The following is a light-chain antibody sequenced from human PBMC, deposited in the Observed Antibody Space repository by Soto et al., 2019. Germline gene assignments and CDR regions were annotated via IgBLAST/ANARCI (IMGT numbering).Light chain of an antibody. J-gene: IGLJ2*01. V-gene: IGLV2-11*01. CDR2: DVS. Sequence: QSVLTQPRSVSGSPGQSVTISCIGTSSDVGGYNYVSWYQQHPGKAPKLMIYDVSKRPSGVPDRFSGSKSGNTASLTISGLQAEDEADYYCCSYAGSVVFGGGTKVTVL. CDR3: CSYAGSVV. CDR1: SSDVGGYNY.